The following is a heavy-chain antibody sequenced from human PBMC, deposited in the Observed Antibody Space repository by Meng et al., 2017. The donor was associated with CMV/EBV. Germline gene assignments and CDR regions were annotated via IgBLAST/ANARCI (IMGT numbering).Heavy chain of an antibody. CDR1: GFTFSSYG. Sequence: SRAADGFTFSSYGMHWVRQAPGKGLEWVAVIWYDGSNKYYADSVKGRFTISRDNSKNTLYLQMNSLRAEDTAVYYCAKGVGATAFDYWGQGTLVTVSS. V-gene: IGHV3-33*06. CDR2: IWYDGSNK. D-gene: IGHD1-26*01. CDR3: AKGVGATAFDY. J-gene: IGHJ4*02.